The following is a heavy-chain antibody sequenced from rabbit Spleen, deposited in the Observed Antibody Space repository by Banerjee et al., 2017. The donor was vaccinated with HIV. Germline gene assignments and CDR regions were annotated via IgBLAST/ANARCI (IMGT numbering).Heavy chain of an antibody. CDR2: IYAGSSGST. CDR3: ARSRLWNSGYYL. Sequence: EQLLESGGGLVKPEGSLKLSCTASGFSFSNKAVMCWVRQAPGKGLEWIACIYAGSSGSTYYASWAKGRFTISKTSSTTVTLQMTSLTAADTATYFCARSRLWNSGYYLWGPGTLVTVS. CDR1: GFSFSNKAV. D-gene: IGHD1-1*01. J-gene: IGHJ4*01. V-gene: IGHV1S45*01.